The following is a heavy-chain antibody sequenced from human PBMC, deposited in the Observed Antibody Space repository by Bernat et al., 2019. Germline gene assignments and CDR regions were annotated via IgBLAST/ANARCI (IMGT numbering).Heavy chain of an antibody. D-gene: IGHD2-21*02. V-gene: IGHV1-69*02. CDR3: ARAGYCGGDCYAYDY. CDR2: IIPILGIA. J-gene: IGHJ4*02. Sequence: QVQLVQSGAEVKKPGSSVKVSCKASGGTFSSYTISWVRQAPGQGLEWMGRIIPILGIANYVQKFQGRVTITADKSTSTAYMELSSLRSEDTAVYYCARAGYCGGDCYAYDYWGQGTLVTVSS. CDR1: GGTFSSYT.